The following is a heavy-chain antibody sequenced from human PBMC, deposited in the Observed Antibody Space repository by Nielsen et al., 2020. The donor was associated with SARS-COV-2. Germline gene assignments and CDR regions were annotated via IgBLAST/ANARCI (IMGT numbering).Heavy chain of an antibody. CDR3: ANYGGNSGLQH. Sequence: SETLSLTCTVSGGSISSYYWSWIRQPPGKGLEWIGYIYYSGSAYYNPSLKSRVTISVDTSTNQFSLKLRSVTAADTAVYYCANYGGNSGLQHWGQGTLVTVSS. D-gene: IGHD4-23*01. V-gene: IGHV4-59*01. CDR2: IYYSGSA. CDR1: GGSISSYY. J-gene: IGHJ1*01.